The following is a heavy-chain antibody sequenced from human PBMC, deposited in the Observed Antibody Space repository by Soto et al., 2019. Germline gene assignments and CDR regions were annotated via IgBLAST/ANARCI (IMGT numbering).Heavy chain of an antibody. CDR3: ARASEGSGSYYPN. V-gene: IGHV4-30-4*01. Sequence: QVQLQESGPGLVKPSQTLSLTCTVSGGSISSGDYYWSWIRQPPGKGLEWIGYIYYSGSTYYNPSLKSRVXXSXDXXKNQFSLKLSSVTAADTAVYYCARASEGSGSYYPNWGQGTLVTVSS. J-gene: IGHJ4*02. D-gene: IGHD3-10*01. CDR1: GGSISSGDYY. CDR2: IYYSGST.